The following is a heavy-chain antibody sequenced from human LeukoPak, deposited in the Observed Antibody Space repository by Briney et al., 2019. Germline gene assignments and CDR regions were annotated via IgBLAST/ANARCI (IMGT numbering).Heavy chain of an antibody. Sequence: ASVKVSCKASGYTFTNYAMHWVRQAPGQGLDWMGWINPDNGNTKYSQKFQGRVTITRDTSASTAYMELSSLRSEDTAVYYCARNPSYCSSTSCYDEGWDYYYGMDVWGQGTTVTVSS. CDR1: GYTFTNYA. CDR3: ARNPSYCSSTSCYDEGWDYYYGMDV. J-gene: IGHJ6*02. V-gene: IGHV1-3*01. D-gene: IGHD2-2*01. CDR2: INPDNGNT.